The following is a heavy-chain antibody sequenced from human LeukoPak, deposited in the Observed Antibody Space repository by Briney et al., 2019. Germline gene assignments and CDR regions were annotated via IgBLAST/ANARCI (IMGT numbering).Heavy chain of an antibody. Sequence: GASVKVSCKASGYTFTRYHIHWVRQAPGQGLEWMGKINPSGGSISYAQKFQGRVTMTRETSTSTVYMELSSLRSQDTAVYYCARGFYFDSSGYYYTPDYYYYGMDVWGQGTTVTVSS. CDR2: INPSGGSI. CDR3: ARGFYFDSSGYYYTPDYYYYGMDV. J-gene: IGHJ6*02. V-gene: IGHV1-46*01. CDR1: GYTFTRYH. D-gene: IGHD3-22*01.